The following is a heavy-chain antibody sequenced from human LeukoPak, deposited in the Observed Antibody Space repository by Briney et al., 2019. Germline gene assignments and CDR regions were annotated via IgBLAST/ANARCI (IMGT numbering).Heavy chain of an antibody. V-gene: IGHV3-23*01. J-gene: IGHJ4*02. Sequence: GGSLRLSCAASGFTFSSYAMSWVRQAPGKGLEWVSAISGSGGSTYYADSVKGRFTISRDNSKNTLYLQMNSLRAEDTAVYYCAKAGSNSGSLYYFDYWGQGTLVTVSS. CDR2: ISGSGGST. CDR3: AKAGSNSGSLYYFDY. D-gene: IGHD1-26*01. CDR1: GFTFSSYA.